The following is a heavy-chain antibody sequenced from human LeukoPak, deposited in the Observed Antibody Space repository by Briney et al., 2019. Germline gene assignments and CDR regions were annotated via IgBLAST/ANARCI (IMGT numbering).Heavy chain of an antibody. Sequence: ASVKVSCKASGYTFTSYGISWVRQVPGQGLEWMGWISAYNGNTNYAQKLQGRVTMTTDTSTSTAYMELSSLRSEDTAVYYCARADVYCSSTSCYPDYWGQGTLVTVSS. CDR2: ISAYNGNT. J-gene: IGHJ4*02. D-gene: IGHD2-2*01. CDR1: GYTFTSYG. V-gene: IGHV1-18*01. CDR3: ARADVYCSSTSCYPDY.